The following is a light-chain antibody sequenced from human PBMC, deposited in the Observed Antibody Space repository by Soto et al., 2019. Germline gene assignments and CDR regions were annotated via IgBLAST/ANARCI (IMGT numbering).Light chain of an antibody. Sequence: QSVLTQPPSVSGAPGQRVTVSCAGSSSNIGAGYDVHWYQQLPGSAPQLLIYGNDNRPSGVPDRFSGSKSDTSASLAITGLQAEDEGDYYCSSYTSSKTLVFGGGTKLTVL. V-gene: IGLV1-40*01. CDR2: GND. J-gene: IGLJ2*01. CDR3: SSYTSSKTLV. CDR1: SSNIGAGYD.